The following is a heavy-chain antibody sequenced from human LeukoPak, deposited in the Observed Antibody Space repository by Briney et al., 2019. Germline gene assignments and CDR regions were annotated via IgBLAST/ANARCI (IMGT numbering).Heavy chain of an antibody. D-gene: IGHD5-18*01. V-gene: IGHV3-74*01. Sequence: GSLRLSCAASGFTFTTHWMHWVRQAPGKALVWVSHINSDGSITSYADSVKGRFTISRDNAKNTLYLQMNSLRAEDTAVYYCARDAVDTANAVWGQGTTVTVSS. CDR1: GFTFTTHW. CDR3: ARDAVDTANAV. J-gene: IGHJ6*02. CDR2: INSDGSIT.